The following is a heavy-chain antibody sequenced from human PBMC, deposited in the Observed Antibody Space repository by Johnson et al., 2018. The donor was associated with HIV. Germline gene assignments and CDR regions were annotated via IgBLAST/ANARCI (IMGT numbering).Heavy chain of an antibody. CDR1: GFTFSDYY. D-gene: IGHD1-26*01. CDR2: ISWNSGSI. J-gene: IGHJ3*02. V-gene: IGHV3-11*04. CDR3: ARVGSYSRRGAFDI. Sequence: QVQLVESGGGLVKPGGSLRLSCAASGFTFSDYYMSWIRQAPGKGLEWVSGISWNSGSIGYADSVKGRFTISRDNSKNTLYLQMGSLRAEDMAVYYCARVGSYSRRGAFDIWGQGTMVTVSS.